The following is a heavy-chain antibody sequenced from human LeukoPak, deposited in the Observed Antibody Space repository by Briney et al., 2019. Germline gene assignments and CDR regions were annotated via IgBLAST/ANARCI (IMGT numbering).Heavy chain of an antibody. J-gene: IGHJ4*02. CDR1: GFSLSTSGMC. V-gene: IGHV2-70*11. CDR3: ARIRDYYDSSGYSFDY. Sequence: SGPALVKPTQPLTLTCTFSGFSLSTSGMCVSWIRQPPGKALEWLARIDWDDDKYYSTSLKTRLTISKDTSKNQVVLTMTNMDPVDTATYYCARIRDYYDSSGYSFDYWGQGTLVTVSS. D-gene: IGHD3-22*01. CDR2: IDWDDDK.